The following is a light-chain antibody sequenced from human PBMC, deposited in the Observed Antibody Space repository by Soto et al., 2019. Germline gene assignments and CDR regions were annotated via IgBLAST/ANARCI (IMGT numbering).Light chain of an antibody. Sequence: EIVLTQSPTTLSLSPGDRATLSCRASQNVNNWLAWYQQKPGQAPRLLIYDASSRATGIPARFSGSGSGTDFTLTISSLEPEDSAVYYCQHRNDWPLTFGGGTKVEIK. CDR3: QHRNDWPLT. V-gene: IGKV3-11*01. J-gene: IGKJ4*01. CDR2: DAS. CDR1: QNVNNW.